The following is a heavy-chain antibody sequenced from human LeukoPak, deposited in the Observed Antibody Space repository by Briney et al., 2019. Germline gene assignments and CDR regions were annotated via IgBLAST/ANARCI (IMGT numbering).Heavy chain of an antibody. CDR2: IYYSGST. CDR3: ARSWRDYYGSGANYGMDV. J-gene: IGHJ6*02. CDR1: GGSITNNSYY. D-gene: IGHD3-10*01. Sequence: SETLSLTCTVSGGSITNNSYYWGWIRQHPGKGLEWIGYIYYSGSTYYNPSLKSRVTISVDTSKNQFSLKLSSVTAADTAVYYCARSWRDYYGSGANYGMDVWGQGTTVTVSS. V-gene: IGHV4-31*03.